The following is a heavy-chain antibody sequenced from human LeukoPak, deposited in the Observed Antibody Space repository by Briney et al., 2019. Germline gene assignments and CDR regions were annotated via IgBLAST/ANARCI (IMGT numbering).Heavy chain of an antibody. V-gene: IGHV4-59*11. D-gene: IGHD3-22*01. CDR1: GGSMNSHY. CDR2: IYYSGKT. J-gene: IGHJ3*01. CDR3: ARLLNNDSSGDPDTFDV. Sequence: PSETLSLACAVSGGSMNSHYWSWIRQPPGKGLEWIGYIYYSGKTYYSPSLHSRVTMSVDTSKSHFSLKLTSVTAAYTAVYYCARLLNNDSSGDPDTFDVWGRGTLVTVSS.